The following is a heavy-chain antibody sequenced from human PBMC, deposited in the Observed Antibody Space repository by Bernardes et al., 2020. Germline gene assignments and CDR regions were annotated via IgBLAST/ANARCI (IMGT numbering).Heavy chain of an antibody. J-gene: IGHJ6*02. Sequence: GGSLRLSCAASGFTFSSYWMHWVRQAPGKGLVWVSRINSDGSSTSYADSVKGRFTISRDNAKNTLYLQMNSLRAEDTAVYYCARGDGLQLRNFVYYGMDVWGQGTTVTVSS. D-gene: IGHD3-9*01. CDR1: GFTFSSYW. V-gene: IGHV3-74*01. CDR3: ARGDGLQLRNFVYYGMDV. CDR2: INSDGSST.